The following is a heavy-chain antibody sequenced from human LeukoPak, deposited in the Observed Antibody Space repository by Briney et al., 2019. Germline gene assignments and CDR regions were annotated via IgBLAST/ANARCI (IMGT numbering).Heavy chain of an antibody. CDR1: GFTFSCYS. Sequence: GGSLRLSCAASGFTFSCYSMNWVRQAPGKGLEWVSSISSSSSYIYYADSVKGRFTISRYNAKNSLYLQMNSLRAEDTAVYYCARQYYGSGSYSEYWGQGTLVTVSS. CDR2: ISSSSSYI. J-gene: IGHJ4*02. D-gene: IGHD3-10*01. V-gene: IGHV3-21*01. CDR3: ARQYYGSGSYSEY.